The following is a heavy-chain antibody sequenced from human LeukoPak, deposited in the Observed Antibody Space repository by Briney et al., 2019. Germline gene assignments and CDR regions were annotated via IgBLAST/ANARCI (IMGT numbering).Heavy chain of an antibody. D-gene: IGHD1-26*01. Sequence: PGGSLRLSCAASGFTFSSYEMNWVRQAPGKGLEWVSYISSSGSTIYYADSVKGRFTISRDNAKNSLYLQMSSLRAEDTAVYYCAAELYSGAYGRCCSFAFWGQGTQVTVSS. CDR2: ISSSGSTI. CDR3: AAELYSGAYGRCCSFAF. V-gene: IGHV3-48*03. CDR1: GFTFSSYE. J-gene: IGHJ4*02.